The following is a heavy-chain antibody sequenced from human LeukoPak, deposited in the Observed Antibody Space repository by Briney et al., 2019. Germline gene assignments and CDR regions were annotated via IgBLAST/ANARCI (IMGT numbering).Heavy chain of an antibody. J-gene: IGHJ4*02. CDR1: GFTFSSYW. V-gene: IGHV3-7*01. CDR2: IKQDGSEK. CDR3: ARSSGIGQLVTLYYFDY. Sequence: GGSLRLSCAASGFTFSSYWMSWVRQAPGKGLEWVANIKQDGSEKYYVDSVKGRFTISRDNAKNSLYLQMNSLRAEDTAVYYCARSSGIGQLVTLYYFDYWGQGTLVTVSS. D-gene: IGHD6-13*01.